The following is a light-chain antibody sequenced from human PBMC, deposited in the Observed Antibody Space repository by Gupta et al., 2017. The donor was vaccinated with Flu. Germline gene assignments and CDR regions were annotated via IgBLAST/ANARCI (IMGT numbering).Light chain of an antibody. CDR3: LQRSNWPFT. J-gene: IGKJ4*01. CDR1: QSVSSY. Sequence: EIVLTPSPATLSFSPGERATLSCRASQSVSSYLAWYQQKPGQAPSLLIYDASRRATGIPARFSGSGSGTDFTLTISSLEPEDFAVYFCLQRSNWPFTFGGGTEVEIK. V-gene: IGKV3-11*01. CDR2: DAS.